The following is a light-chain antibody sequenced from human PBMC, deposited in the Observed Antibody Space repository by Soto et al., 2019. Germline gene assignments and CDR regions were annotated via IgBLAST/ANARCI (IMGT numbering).Light chain of an antibody. CDR1: SSDIGGYIY. J-gene: IGLJ1*01. CDR2: EVS. Sequence: QSVLTQPASVSASPGQSITISCTGTSSDIGGYIYVSWYQHHPGKAPRLMIYEVSSRPSGVSNRFSGSKSGNTASLTISGLQSEDEADYYCAAWDDSLNGRVFGTGTKVTVL. V-gene: IGLV2-14*01. CDR3: AAWDDSLNGRV.